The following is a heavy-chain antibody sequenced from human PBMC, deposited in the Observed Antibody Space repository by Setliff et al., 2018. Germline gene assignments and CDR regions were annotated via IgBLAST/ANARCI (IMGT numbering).Heavy chain of an antibody. J-gene: IGHJ4*02. CDR3: AREWADKWELLGPFDY. D-gene: IGHD1-26*01. CDR2: ILHGVSA. Sequence: SETLSLTCAVSGYFIDSGYYWGWIRQPPGKGLEWIGSILHGVSAYYNPPLKTRVTISVDASKNQFSLKLSSVTAADTAVYYCAREWADKWELLGPFDYWGQGTLVTVS. V-gene: IGHV4-38-2*02. CDR1: GYFIDSGYY.